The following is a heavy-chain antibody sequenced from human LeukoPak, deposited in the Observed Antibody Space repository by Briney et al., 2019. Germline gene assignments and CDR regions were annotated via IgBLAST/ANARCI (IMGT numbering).Heavy chain of an antibody. Sequence: ASVKVSCKASGYTFTSYDINWVRQATGQGLEWMGWMNPNSGNTGYAQKFQGRVTMTRNTSISTAYMELSSLRSEDTAVYYCASGHGSSAGADAFDIWGQGTMVTASS. V-gene: IGHV1-8*01. CDR1: GYTFTSYD. J-gene: IGHJ3*02. CDR2: MNPNSGNT. CDR3: ASGHGSSAGADAFDI. D-gene: IGHD6-6*01.